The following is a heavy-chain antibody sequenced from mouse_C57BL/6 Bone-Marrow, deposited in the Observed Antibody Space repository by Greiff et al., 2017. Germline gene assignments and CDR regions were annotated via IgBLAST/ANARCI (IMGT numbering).Heavy chain of an antibody. V-gene: IGHV5-17*01. J-gene: IGHJ2*01. CDR3: AILYYYGSSSFDH. CDR2: ISSGSSTI. CDR1: GFTFSDYG. D-gene: IGHD1-1*01. Sequence: DVMLVESGGGLVKPGGSLTLSCAASGFTFSDYGMHWVRQAPEKGLEWVAYISSGSSTIYYADTVKGRFTISRDNAKNTLFLQMTSLRSEDTAMYYCAILYYYGSSSFDHCGQGTTPTVSS.